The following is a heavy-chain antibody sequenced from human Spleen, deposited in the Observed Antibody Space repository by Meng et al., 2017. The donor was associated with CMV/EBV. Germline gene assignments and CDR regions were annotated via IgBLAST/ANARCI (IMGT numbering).Heavy chain of an antibody. Sequence: GGSLRLSCAASGFSLSTFSVHWVRQAPGKGLEYVSSISSDGRSTYYGDSVRGRFTSSRDNSKNTVDLQMGSLRTDDTAVYYCAKVGYSGSSHYFDYWGQGTLVTVSS. CDR3: AKVGYSGSSHYFDY. J-gene: IGHJ4*02. CDR2: ISSDGRST. CDR1: GFSLSTFS. V-gene: IGHV3-64*02. D-gene: IGHD1-26*01.